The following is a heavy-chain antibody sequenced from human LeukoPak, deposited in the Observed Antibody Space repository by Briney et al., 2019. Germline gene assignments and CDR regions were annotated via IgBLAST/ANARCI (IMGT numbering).Heavy chain of an antibody. CDR1: GGTFSSYA. D-gene: IGHD6-19*01. J-gene: IGHJ4*02. CDR3: ERDMGSGWYGY. V-gene: IGHV1-69*05. Sequence: SVKVSCKASGGTFSSYAISWVRQAPGQGLEWMGRIIPIFGTANHAQKFQGRVTITTDESTSTAYMELSSLRSEDTAVYYCERDMGSGWYGYWGQGTPVTVSS. CDR2: IIPIFGTA.